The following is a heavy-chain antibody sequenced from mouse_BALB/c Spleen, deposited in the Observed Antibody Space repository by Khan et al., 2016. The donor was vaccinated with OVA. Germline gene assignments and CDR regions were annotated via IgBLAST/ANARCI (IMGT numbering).Heavy chain of an antibody. J-gene: IGHJ3*01. V-gene: IGHV1-4*01. CDR2: NNPSSDDA. CDR3: ASYYRYPAWFAY. CDR1: GYTFTTYT. Sequence: QVQLKQSGAELARPGASVKMSCKASGYTFTTYTMHWVRQRPGQGLEWIGYNNPSSDDANYNQKFKDKTTLTADKSSSTAYMQLSSLTSEDSAAYYCASYYRYPAWFAYWGQGTLVTVSA. D-gene: IGHD2-14*01.